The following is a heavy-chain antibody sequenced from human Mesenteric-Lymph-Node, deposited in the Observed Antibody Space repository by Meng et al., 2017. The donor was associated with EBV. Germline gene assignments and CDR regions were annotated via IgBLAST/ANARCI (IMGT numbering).Heavy chain of an antibody. D-gene: IGHD5-24*01. CDR1: GFTLSSYR. J-gene: IGHJ2*01. Sequence: GRGVWSWGGQVSPGGSLTLSCEAYGFTLSSYRRSWVRQAPGKGLEWVSCISTTGAFIDEADSVRGRFTISRDISKNSLYLQMNSLSAEDTAVYYCARGHRDDYNSRYFDLWGRGTLVTVSS. V-gene: IGHV3-21*06. CDR2: ISTTGAFI. CDR3: ARGHRDDYNSRYFDL.